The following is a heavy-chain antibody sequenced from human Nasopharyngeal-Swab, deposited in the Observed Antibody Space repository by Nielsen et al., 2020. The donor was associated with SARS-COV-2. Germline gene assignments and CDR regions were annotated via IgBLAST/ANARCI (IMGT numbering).Heavy chain of an antibody. J-gene: IGHJ4*02. Sequence: GGSLRLSCAASGFTFSNYAMSWVRQAPGKGLEWVSAISGSGGSTYYADSVKGRFTISRDNSKNTLYLQMNSLRAEDTAVYYCAKASGSHYYDSSGYYGYWGQGTLVTVSS. CDR2: ISGSGGST. CDR3: AKASGSHYYDSSGYYGY. V-gene: IGHV3-23*01. D-gene: IGHD3-22*01. CDR1: GFTFSNYA.